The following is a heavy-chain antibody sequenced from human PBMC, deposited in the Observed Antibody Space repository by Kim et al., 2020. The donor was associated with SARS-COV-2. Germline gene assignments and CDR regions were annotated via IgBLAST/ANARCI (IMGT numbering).Heavy chain of an antibody. CDR1: GGSISSYY. J-gene: IGHJ4*02. CDR2: IYYSGST. CDR3: ARAEVAHPYYFDY. D-gene: IGHD2-15*01. Sequence: SETLSLTCTVSGGSISSYYWSWIRQPPGKGLEWIGYIYYSGSTNYNPSLKSRVTISVDTSKNQFSLKLSSVTAADTAVYYCARAEVAHPYYFDYWGQGTLVTVSS. V-gene: IGHV4-59*13.